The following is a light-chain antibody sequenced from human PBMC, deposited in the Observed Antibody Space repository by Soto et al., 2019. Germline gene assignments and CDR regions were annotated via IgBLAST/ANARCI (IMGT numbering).Light chain of an antibody. CDR1: SSDVGYYNY. CDR3: SSYAGAYVV. Sequence: QSALTQPPSASGSPGQSVTISCTGTSSDVGYYNYVSWYQQHPGKAPKLMIYEVNKRPSGVPDRFSGSKSGNTASLTVSGLQAEDEADYYCSSYAGAYVVFGGGTKLTVL. J-gene: IGLJ2*01. CDR2: EVN. V-gene: IGLV2-8*01.